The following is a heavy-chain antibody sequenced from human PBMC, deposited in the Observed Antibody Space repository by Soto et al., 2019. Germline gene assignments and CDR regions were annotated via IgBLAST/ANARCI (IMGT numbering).Heavy chain of an antibody. CDR2: ISYDGSNK. Sequence: GGSLRLSCAASGFTFSSYAMHWVRQAPGKGLEWVAVISYDGSNKYYADSVKGRFTISRDNSKNTLYLQMNSLRAEDTAVYYCAREQSNTIFGVVIMRAFDIWGQGTMVTVSS. J-gene: IGHJ3*02. V-gene: IGHV3-30-3*01. CDR3: AREQSNTIFGVVIMRAFDI. CDR1: GFTFSSYA. D-gene: IGHD3-3*01.